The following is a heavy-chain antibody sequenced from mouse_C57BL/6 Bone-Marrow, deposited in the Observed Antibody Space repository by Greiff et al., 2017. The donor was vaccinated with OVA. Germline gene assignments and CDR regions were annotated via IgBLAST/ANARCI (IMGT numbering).Heavy chain of an antibody. CDR2: IDPSDSYT. CDR3: ARGVRFAY. J-gene: IGHJ3*01. Sequence: QVQLQQPGAELVRPGPSVKLSCKASGYTFTSYWMHWVKQRPGQGLEWIGVIDPSDSYTNYNQKFKGKATLTVDTSSSTAYMQLSSLTSEDSAVYYCARGVRFAYWGQGTLVTVSA. V-gene: IGHV1-59*01. CDR1: GYTFTSYW.